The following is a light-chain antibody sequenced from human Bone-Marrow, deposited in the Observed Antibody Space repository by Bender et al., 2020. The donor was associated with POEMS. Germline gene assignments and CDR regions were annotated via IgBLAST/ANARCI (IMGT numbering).Light chain of an antibody. Sequence: SYVLTQPPSVSAAPGQTARLSCGGNDIGTKTVHWYQQKPGQAPVLVIYADRDRPSGIPERFSGSNSGNIATLTISGTQALDEADYYCQAWDTSSVVFGGGTKLTVL. CDR3: QAWDTSSVV. J-gene: IGLJ2*01. CDR1: DIGTKT. CDR2: ADR. V-gene: IGLV3-21*02.